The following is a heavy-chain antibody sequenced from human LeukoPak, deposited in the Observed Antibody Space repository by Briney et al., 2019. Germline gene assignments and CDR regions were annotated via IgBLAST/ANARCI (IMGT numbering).Heavy chain of an antibody. Sequence: PGRSLRLSCAASGFTFSSYAMHWVRQAPGKGLEWVAVISYDGSNKYYADSVKGRFTISRDNSKNTLYLQMNSLRAEDTAVYYCAGYYYDNSGSFDYWGQGTLVTVSS. CDR2: ISYDGSNK. J-gene: IGHJ4*02. V-gene: IGHV3-30-3*01. CDR1: GFTFSSYA. CDR3: AGYYYDNSGSFDY. D-gene: IGHD3-22*01.